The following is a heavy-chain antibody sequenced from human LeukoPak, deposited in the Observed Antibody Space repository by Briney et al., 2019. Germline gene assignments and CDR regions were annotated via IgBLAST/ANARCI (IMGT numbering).Heavy chain of an antibody. CDR1: GGSIRSSYYY. CDR3: ARQDYGDYAAFDI. D-gene: IGHD4-17*01. CDR2: IYDSGST. J-gene: IGHJ3*02. Sequence: PSETLSLTCTVSGGSIRSSYYYWGWIRQPPGKGLEWIGSIYDSGSTYYNPSLKSRVTISVDTSKNQFSLKLSSVTAADTAVYYCARQDYGDYAAFDIWGQGTMVTVSS. V-gene: IGHV4-39*07.